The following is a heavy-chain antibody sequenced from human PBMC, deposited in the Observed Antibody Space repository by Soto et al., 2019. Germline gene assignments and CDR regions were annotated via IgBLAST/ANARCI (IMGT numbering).Heavy chain of an antibody. Sequence: QAQLVQSGAEVKKPGASVKVSCKASENTFSSYYLHWVRQAPGQGLEWMGMIHPSGGGATYAQKFLCRVTLTRDTSTSTVFMELSSLRSEDTAIYYCSRGGHITVVTASFDFWGQGTLVTVSS. CDR1: ENTFSSYY. CDR3: SRGGHITVVTASFDF. J-gene: IGHJ4*02. D-gene: IGHD2-21*02. CDR2: IHPSGGGA. V-gene: IGHV1-46*03.